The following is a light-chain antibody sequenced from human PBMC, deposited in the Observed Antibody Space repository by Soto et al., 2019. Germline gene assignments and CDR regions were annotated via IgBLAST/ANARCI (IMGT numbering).Light chain of an antibody. Sequence: QSALTRPASVSGSPGQSITISCTGTSSDVGGYNYVSWYQQHPGKAPKVMIFDVSRRPSGVSNRFSGSKSGNTASLTISELQVEDEADYYCSSYTSSSTRVVFGGGTKLTVL. CDR2: DVS. V-gene: IGLV2-14*03. CDR3: SSYTSSSTRVV. CDR1: SSDVGGYNY. J-gene: IGLJ2*01.